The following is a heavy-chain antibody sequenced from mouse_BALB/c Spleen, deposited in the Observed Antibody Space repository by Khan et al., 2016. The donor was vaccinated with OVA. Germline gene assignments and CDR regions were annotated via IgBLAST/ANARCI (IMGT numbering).Heavy chain of an antibody. Sequence: VQLQESGPGLVAPSQGMSITCTVSGFSLTSYGIHWVRQPPGKGLEWLGIIWAGGSTNYNSALMSRLSISKDNSRSQVFLKMNSLQTDDTAMYFCARNRESDYFDYWGQGTTLTVSS. CDR1: GFSLTSYG. J-gene: IGHJ2*01. V-gene: IGHV2-9*02. CDR2: IWAGGST. CDR3: ARNRESDYFDY.